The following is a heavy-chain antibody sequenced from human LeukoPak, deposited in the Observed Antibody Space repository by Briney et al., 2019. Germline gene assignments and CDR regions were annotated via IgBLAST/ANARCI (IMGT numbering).Heavy chain of an antibody. CDR1: GGSLSSSSYH. J-gene: IGHJ4*02. CDR3: ARHRYRSSTSCYFFDY. Sequence: PSETLSLTCTVSGGSLSSSSYHWGWIRQSPWKGLEWIGSIYYSGSTYYNPSLKSRVTISVDTSKNQFSLKLSSVTAADTAVYYCARHRYRSSTSCYFFDYWGQGTLVTVSS. V-gene: IGHV4-39*01. D-gene: IGHD2-2*01. CDR2: IYYSGST.